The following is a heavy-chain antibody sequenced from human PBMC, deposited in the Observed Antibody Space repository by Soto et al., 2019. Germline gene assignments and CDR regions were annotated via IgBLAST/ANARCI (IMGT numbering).Heavy chain of an antibody. V-gene: IGHV2-5*02. CDR2: IYWEDDK. D-gene: IGHD3-10*01. CDR3: AHRTGGHLQAHYYGSGSYYN. J-gene: IGHJ4*02. Sequence: SGPTLVNPTQTLTLTCTFSGFSLSTSGVGVGWIRQPPGKALEWLALIYWEDDKRYSPSLKSRLTITKETSKNQVVLTMTNMDPGDTATYYCAHRTGGHLQAHYYGSGSYYNWGQGTLVTV. CDR1: GFSLSTSGVG.